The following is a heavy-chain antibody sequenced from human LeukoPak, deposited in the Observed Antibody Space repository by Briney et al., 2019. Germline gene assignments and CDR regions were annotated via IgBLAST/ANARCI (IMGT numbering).Heavy chain of an antibody. CDR2: ISGSGGST. J-gene: IGHJ4*02. D-gene: IGHD3-9*01. V-gene: IGHV3-23*01. CDR3: AKDRGYFDWLSMAYDY. CDR1: GFTFSSYA. Sequence: GGSLRLSCAASGFTFSSYAMSWVRQAPGKGLEWVSAISGSGGSTYYADSVKGRFTISRDNSKNTLYLQMNSLRAEDTAVYYCAKDRGYFDWLSMAYDYRGQGTLVTVSS.